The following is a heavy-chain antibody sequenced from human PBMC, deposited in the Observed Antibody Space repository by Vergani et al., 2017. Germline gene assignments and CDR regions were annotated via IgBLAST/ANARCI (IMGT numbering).Heavy chain of an antibody. CDR1: GGSISSGGYS. CDR3: AKEVGHYYGSGDNWFDP. J-gene: IGHJ5*02. CDR2: IYHSGTT. V-gene: IGHV4-30-2*01. Sequence: QLQLQESGSGLVKPSQTLSLTCAVSGGSISSGGYSWSWIRQPPGKGLEWIGYIYHSGTTYYNPSLKSRVTISVDRSKNQFSLKLSPVTAADTAVYYCAKEVGHYYGSGDNWFDPWGQGTLVTVSS. D-gene: IGHD3-10*01.